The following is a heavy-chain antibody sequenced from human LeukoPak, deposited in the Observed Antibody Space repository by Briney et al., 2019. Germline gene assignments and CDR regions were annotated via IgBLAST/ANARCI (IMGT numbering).Heavy chain of an antibody. D-gene: IGHD2-2*01. J-gene: IGHJ4*02. Sequence: GGSLILSCTASGFTFGDYAMSWVRQAPGKGLEWVAFIRSKAYGGTTEYAASVKGRFTISRDDPKSIAYLQMNSLKTEDTAVYYCTRDLCSSTSCYAPFDYWGQGTLVAVSS. CDR2: IRSKAYGGTT. V-gene: IGHV3-49*04. CDR1: GFTFGDYA. CDR3: TRDLCSSTSCYAPFDY.